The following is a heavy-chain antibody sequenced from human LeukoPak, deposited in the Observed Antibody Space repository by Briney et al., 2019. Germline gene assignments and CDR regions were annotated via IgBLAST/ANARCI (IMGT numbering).Heavy chain of an antibody. D-gene: IGHD3-9*01. CDR3: ARVISTGYYIDY. J-gene: IGHJ4*02. V-gene: IGHV1-2*06. CDR2: INPNNGGT. CDR1: GYTSPSYF. Sequence: ASVKVSCKASGYTSPSYFMHWVRRAPGQGLEWMGRINPNNGGTTYAQKFQGRVTVTRDTSTSTAYMELRRLRSDDTAVYYCARVISTGYYIDYWGQGTLVTVSS.